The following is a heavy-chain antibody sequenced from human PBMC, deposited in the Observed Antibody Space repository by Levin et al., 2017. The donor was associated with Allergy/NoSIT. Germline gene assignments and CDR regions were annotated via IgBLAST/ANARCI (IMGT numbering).Heavy chain of an antibody. J-gene: IGHJ4*02. CDR3: ARAGYSSSWSPLYYFDY. V-gene: IGHV3-74*01. CDR2: INSDGSST. D-gene: IGHD6-13*01. CDR1: GFTFSSYW. Sequence: PGGSLRLSCAASGFTFSSYWMHWVRQAPGKGLVWVSRINSDGSSTSYADSVKGRFTISRDNAKNTLYLQMNSLRAEDTAVYYCARAGYSSSWSPLYYFDYWGQGTLVTVSS.